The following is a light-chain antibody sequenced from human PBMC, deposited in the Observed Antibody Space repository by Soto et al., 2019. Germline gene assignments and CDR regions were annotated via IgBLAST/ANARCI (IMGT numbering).Light chain of an antibody. V-gene: IGKV4-1*01. CDR2: WTS. CDR3: QQYYAAPLT. J-gene: IGKJ4*01. Sequence: DIVMTQSPDSLAVSPGERATISCKSSQSLLYSSNNKRYLAWYQQKPGQPPKLLIYWTSIRESGVPDRFSGSGSGTDFTLTISSLQAEDVAVYYCQQYYAAPLTFGGGTRVEIK. CDR1: QSLLYSSNNKRY.